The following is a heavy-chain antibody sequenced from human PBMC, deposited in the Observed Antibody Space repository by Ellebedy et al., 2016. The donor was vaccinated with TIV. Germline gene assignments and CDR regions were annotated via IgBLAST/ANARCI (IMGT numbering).Heavy chain of an antibody. J-gene: IGHJ3*02. D-gene: IGHD2-8*02. Sequence: MPSETLSLTCAVYGGSFSGYYWSWIRQPPGKGLEWIGYISYSGSTNYNPSLQSRVTISVDTSKNQFSLKLTSVTAADTAVYYCARVVWQLPVSYAFDIWGQGTMVTVS. CDR1: GGSFSGYY. CDR3: ARVVWQLPVSYAFDI. CDR2: ISYSGST. V-gene: IGHV4-59*01.